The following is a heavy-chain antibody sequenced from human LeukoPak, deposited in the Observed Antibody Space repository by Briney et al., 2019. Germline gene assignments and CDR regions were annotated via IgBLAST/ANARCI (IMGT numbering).Heavy chain of an antibody. Sequence: GGSLRLSCAASGFTFSPYAMHWVRQAPGKGLEYVSAISSNGGSTYYANSVKGRFTISRDNSKNTLYLQMGSLRAEDMAVYYCARPSRGVTGDTAFDYWGQGTLVTVSS. CDR2: ISSNGGST. CDR1: GFTFSPYA. D-gene: IGHD7-27*01. CDR3: ARPSRGVTGDTAFDY. V-gene: IGHV3-64*01. J-gene: IGHJ4*02.